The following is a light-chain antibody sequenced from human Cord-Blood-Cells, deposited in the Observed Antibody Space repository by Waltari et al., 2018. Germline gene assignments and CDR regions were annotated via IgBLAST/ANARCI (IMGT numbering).Light chain of an antibody. CDR1: QSVSSY. CDR2: DAS. Sequence: EIVLTQSPPTLSLSPGERATLSCRASQSVSSYLAWYHQKPGQAPRLLIYDASNRATGIPARFSGSGSGTDFTLTISSLEPEDFAVYYCQQRSNWPPYTFGQGTKLEIK. J-gene: IGKJ2*01. V-gene: IGKV3-11*01. CDR3: QQRSNWPPYT.